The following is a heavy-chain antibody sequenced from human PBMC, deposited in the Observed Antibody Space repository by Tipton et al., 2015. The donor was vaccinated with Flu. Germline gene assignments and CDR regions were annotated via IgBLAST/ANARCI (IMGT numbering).Heavy chain of an antibody. D-gene: IGHD3-10*01. CDR1: DYSVSSGYY. V-gene: IGHV4-38-2*02. CDR3: ARFGSGTFETH. Sequence: TLSLTCTVSDYSVSSGYYWGWIRQSPGKGLEWMGVIHHRGNTYYNPSLKSRVTVSMDMSKNQFSLKMTSVTAADTAVYFCARFGSGTFETHWGQGTLVTVSS. CDR2: IHHRGNT. J-gene: IGHJ4*02.